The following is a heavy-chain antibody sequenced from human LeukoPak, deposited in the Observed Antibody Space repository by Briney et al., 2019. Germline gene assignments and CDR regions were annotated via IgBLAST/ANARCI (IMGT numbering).Heavy chain of an antibody. CDR2: ISGSGGST. Sequence: GASLRLSCAASGFTFSSYAMSWVRQAPGKGLEWVSAISGSGGSTYYADSVKGRFTIPRDNSKNTLYLQMNSLRAEDTAVYYCAKDGGYCSSTSCSGGDFDYWGQGTLVTVSS. V-gene: IGHV3-23*01. D-gene: IGHD2-2*01. J-gene: IGHJ4*02. CDR3: AKDGGYCSSTSCSGGDFDY. CDR1: GFTFSSYA.